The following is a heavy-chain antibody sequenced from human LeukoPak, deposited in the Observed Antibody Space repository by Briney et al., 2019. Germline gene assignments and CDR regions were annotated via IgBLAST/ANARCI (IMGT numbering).Heavy chain of an antibody. CDR3: AREVSYGDYELGY. CDR1: GFTFSSYW. D-gene: IGHD4-17*01. Sequence: GGSLRLSCAASGFTFSSYWMSWVGQAPGKGLEWVATIKQDGSEKYYVDSVQGRFTISRDNAKNSLYLQMNSLRAEDTAVYYCAREVSYGDYELGYWGQGTLVTVSS. CDR2: IKQDGSEK. J-gene: IGHJ4*02. V-gene: IGHV3-7*03.